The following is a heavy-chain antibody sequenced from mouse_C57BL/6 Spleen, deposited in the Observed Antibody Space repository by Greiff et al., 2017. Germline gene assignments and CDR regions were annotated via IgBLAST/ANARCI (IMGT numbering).Heavy chain of an antibody. D-gene: IGHD5-1*01. CDR3: ARHETYHGVFDV. CDR2: ISNGGGST. V-gene: IGHV5-12*01. J-gene: IGHJ1*03. Sequence: EVKVVESGGGLVQPGGSLKLSCAASGFTFSDYYMYWVRQTPEKRLEWVAYISNGGGSTYYPDTVKGRFTISRDNAKNTLYLQMSRLKSEDTAMYYCARHETYHGVFDVWGTVTTVTVSS. CDR1: GFTFSDYY.